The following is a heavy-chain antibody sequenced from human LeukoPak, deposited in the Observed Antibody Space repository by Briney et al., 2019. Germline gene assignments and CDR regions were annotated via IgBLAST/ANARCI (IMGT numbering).Heavy chain of an antibody. CDR3: ARAIAVVDY. V-gene: IGHV1-2*06. Sequence: ASVKVSCKASGYTFTDYYIHWVRQAPGQGLEWMGRINPNSGGTNHAQKFQGRVTMTKDTSISTAYMELSRLRSDDTAVYFCARAIAVVDYWGQGTLVTVSS. CDR2: INPNSGGT. D-gene: IGHD6-19*01. CDR1: GYTFTDYY. J-gene: IGHJ4*02.